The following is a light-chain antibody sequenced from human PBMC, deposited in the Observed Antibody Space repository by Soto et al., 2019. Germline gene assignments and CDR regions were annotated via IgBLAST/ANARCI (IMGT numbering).Light chain of an antibody. V-gene: IGKV1D-13*01. CDR3: QQFNNYPPIT. J-gene: IGKJ5*01. Sequence: AIQLTQSPSSLSASAGDRVTITCRASQGISSALAWYQQKPGKAPKLLIYDASSLESGVPSRFSGSGSGTDFTLTISSLQPEDFATYYCQQFNNYPPITFGQGTRLEIK. CDR1: QGISSA. CDR2: DAS.